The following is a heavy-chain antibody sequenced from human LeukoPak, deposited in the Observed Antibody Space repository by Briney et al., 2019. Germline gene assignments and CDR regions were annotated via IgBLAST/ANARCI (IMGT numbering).Heavy chain of an antibody. CDR1: GFTFSDYY. D-gene: IGHD2-15*01. Sequence: GGSLRLSCAASGFTFSDYYMSWIRQAPGKGLEWVSYISSSSSYTNYADSVKGRFTISRDNAKNSLYLQMNSLRAEDTAVYYCAIAPYSDPFDYWGQGTLVTVSS. CDR3: AIAPYSDPFDY. V-gene: IGHV3-11*06. CDR2: ISSSSSYT. J-gene: IGHJ4*02.